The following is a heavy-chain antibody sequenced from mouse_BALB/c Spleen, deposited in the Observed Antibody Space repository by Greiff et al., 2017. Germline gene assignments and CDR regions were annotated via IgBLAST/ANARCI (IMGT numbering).Heavy chain of an antibody. V-gene: IGHV5-17*02. J-gene: IGHJ4*01. CDR2: ISSGSSTI. D-gene: IGHD2-10*02. CDR1: GFTFSSFG. CDR3: ARSGLEGLMDY. Sequence: EVQLVESGGGLVQPGGSRKLSCAASGFTFSSFGMHWVRQAPEKGLEWVAYISSGSSTIYYADTVKGRFTISRDNPKNTLFLQMTSLRSEDTAMYYCARSGLEGLMDYWGQGTSVTVSS.